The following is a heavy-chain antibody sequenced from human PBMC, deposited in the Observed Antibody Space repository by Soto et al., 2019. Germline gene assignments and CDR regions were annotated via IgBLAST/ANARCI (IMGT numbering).Heavy chain of an antibody. D-gene: IGHD6-6*01. V-gene: IGHV4-59*11. CDR2: IFYSGST. CDR3: AREDYTTSSGFDP. J-gene: IGHJ5*02. CDR1: GGSITSHY. Sequence: SETLSLTCSVSGGSITSHYWTWIRQPPGKGLEWIGSIFYSGSTNYNPSLQSRVTMSIDRYTNQFSLRLNFLTAADTAVYYCAREDYTTSSGFDPWGQGTLVTVSS.